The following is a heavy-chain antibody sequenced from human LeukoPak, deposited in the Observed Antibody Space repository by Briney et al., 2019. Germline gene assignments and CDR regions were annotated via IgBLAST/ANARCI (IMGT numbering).Heavy chain of an antibody. Sequence: PGGPLRLSCAASGFSFSSYEMNWVRQAPGKGLEWVSYICSSGGSIYYADSVKGRFTISRDNAENSLYLQMNSLRAEDTAVYYCARARSGDAFDIWGQGTMVTVSS. CDR2: ICSSGGSI. D-gene: IGHD3-10*01. J-gene: IGHJ3*02. CDR3: ARARSGDAFDI. V-gene: IGHV3-48*03. CDR1: GFSFSSYE.